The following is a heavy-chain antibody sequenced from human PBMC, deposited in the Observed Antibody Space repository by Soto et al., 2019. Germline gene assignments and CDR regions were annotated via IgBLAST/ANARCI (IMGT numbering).Heavy chain of an antibody. CDR1: GFTFSSYS. CDR3: AKVPIFGVVSRSYGMDV. CDR2: ISGSGDNT. Sequence: GGSLRLSCAASGFTFSSYSMNWVRQAPGKGLGWVSAISGSGDNTYYADSVKGRFAISRDNSKNTLYLQMNSLRAEDTAVYYCAKVPIFGVVSRSYGMDVWGQGTTVTVSS. J-gene: IGHJ6*02. D-gene: IGHD3-3*02. V-gene: IGHV3-23*01.